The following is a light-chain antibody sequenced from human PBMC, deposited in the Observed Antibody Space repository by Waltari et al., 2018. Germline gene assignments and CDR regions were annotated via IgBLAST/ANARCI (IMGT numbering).Light chain of an antibody. V-gene: IGLV1-51*01. CDR1: SSHSWHDY. J-gene: IGLJ3*02. CDR2: DNN. CDR3: GTWDHSLSAWV. Sequence: QSVLTQPPSVSAAPGPKVTISPPGSSSHSWHDYIPCYQPLPGTAPKLLIYDNNKRPSGIPDRFSGSKSGTSATLGITGLQTGDEADYYCGTWDHSLSAWVFGGGTKLTVL.